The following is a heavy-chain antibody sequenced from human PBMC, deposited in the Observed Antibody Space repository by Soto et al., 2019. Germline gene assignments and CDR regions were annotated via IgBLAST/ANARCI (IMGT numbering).Heavy chain of an antibody. Sequence: GGSLRLSCAASGFTFSSYWMHWVRQAPGKGLVWVSRINSDGSSTSYADSVKGRFTISRDNAKNTLYLQMNSLRAEDTAVYYCSRSPEVGVRGAYWGQGTLVTVSS. V-gene: IGHV3-74*01. D-gene: IGHD3-10*01. CDR1: GFTFSSYW. CDR2: INSDGSST. J-gene: IGHJ4*02. CDR3: SRSPEVGVRGAY.